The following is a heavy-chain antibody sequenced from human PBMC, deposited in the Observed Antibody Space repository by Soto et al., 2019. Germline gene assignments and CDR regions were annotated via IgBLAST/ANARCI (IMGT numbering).Heavy chain of an antibody. CDR2: IIPIFVTA. J-gene: IGHJ4*02. V-gene: IGHV1-69*13. CDR1: GGTFSSYA. CDR3: AIVSGAPIDSSSWYYFDY. D-gene: IGHD6-13*01. Sequence: SVKVSCKASGGTFSSYASSWVRQAPGQGLEWMGGIIPIFVTANYAQKFQGRVTITADESTSTAYMELSSLRSEDTAVYYCAIVSGAPIDSSSWYYFDYWGEGTLVTVSS.